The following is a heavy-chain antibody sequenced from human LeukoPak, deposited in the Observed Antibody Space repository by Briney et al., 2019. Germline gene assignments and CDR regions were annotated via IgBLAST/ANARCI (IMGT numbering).Heavy chain of an antibody. V-gene: IGHV3-21*01. D-gene: IGHD6-19*01. CDR1: GFTFSSYS. CDR3: AGSASSGWTIDY. CDR2: ISSSSSYI. J-gene: IGHJ4*02. Sequence: GGSLRLSCAASGFTFSSYSMNWVRQAPGKGREWVSSISSSSSYIYYADSVKGRFTISRDNAKNSLYLQMNSLRAEDTAVYYCAGSASSGWTIDYWGQGTLVTVSS.